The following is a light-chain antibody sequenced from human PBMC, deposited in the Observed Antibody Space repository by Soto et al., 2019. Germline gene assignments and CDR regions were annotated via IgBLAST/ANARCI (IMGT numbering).Light chain of an antibody. CDR3: QQYGNYPLT. Sequence: DIQMTQSPSTLSASVGDRVTITCRASQSILTWLAWYQQKPGKAPKLLIYDASNLQSGVPSRFSGSVSGTEFTLTISSLQPDDFATYYCQQYGNYPLTFGGGTTVEVK. J-gene: IGKJ4*01. V-gene: IGKV1-5*01. CDR2: DAS. CDR1: QSILTW.